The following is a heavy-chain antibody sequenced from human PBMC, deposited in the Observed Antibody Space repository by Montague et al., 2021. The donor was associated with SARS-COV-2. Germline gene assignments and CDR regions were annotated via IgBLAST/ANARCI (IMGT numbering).Heavy chain of an antibody. V-gene: IGHV3-30*18. Sequence: SRRLSWAASGFTFNIYGMHWVRQAPGKGLEWVAVTSYDGSNKYYADSVKGRFTISRDNSKNTLYLQMNSLRAEDTAVYYCAKDPPSSWTRDAFDIWGQGTMVTVSS. J-gene: IGHJ3*02. CDR3: AKDPPSSWTRDAFDI. CDR2: TSYDGSNK. CDR1: GFTFNIYG. D-gene: IGHD6-13*01.